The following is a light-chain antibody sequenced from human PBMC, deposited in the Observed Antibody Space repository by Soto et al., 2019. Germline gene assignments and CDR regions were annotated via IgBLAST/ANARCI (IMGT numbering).Light chain of an antibody. CDR2: DAS. Sequence: DIQMTQSPSTLSASVGDRVTITCRASQSISSWLAWYQQKPGQAPQLLIYDASSLESGVPSRFSGSGSGTEVTLTISSLQPDDFATYYGQQYKSYLYTFGQGTKLEIK. CDR3: QQYKSYLYT. CDR1: QSISSW. V-gene: IGKV1-5*01. J-gene: IGKJ2*01.